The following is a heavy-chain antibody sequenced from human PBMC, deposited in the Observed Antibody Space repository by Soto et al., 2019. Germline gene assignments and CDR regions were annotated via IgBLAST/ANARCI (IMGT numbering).Heavy chain of an antibody. V-gene: IGHV1-69*13. CDR3: ARDRAVAGTIGFDY. J-gene: IGHJ4*02. D-gene: IGHD6-19*01. CDR2: IIPIFGTA. Sequence: SVKVSCKASGGTFSSYAISWVRQAPGQGLEWMGGIIPIFGTANYAQKFQGRVTITADESTSTAYMELSSLRSEDTAVYYCARDRAVAGTIGFDYWGQGTLVTVSS. CDR1: GGTFSSYA.